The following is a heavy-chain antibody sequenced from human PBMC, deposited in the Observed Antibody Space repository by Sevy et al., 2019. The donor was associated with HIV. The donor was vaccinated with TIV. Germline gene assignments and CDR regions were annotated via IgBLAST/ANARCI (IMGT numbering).Heavy chain of an antibody. CDR3: AKGIDYGDYVVFDF. D-gene: IGHD4-17*01. CDR1: GYTFNNYG. Sequence: GGSLRLSCAASGYTFNNYGMHWVRQAPGKGLEWVALISYDGSNKYYADSVKGRFTISRDNSKNTLYLQVNSLRAEDMAVYYCAKGIDYGDYVVFDFWGQGTLVTVSS. J-gene: IGHJ4*02. V-gene: IGHV3-30*18. CDR2: ISYDGSNK.